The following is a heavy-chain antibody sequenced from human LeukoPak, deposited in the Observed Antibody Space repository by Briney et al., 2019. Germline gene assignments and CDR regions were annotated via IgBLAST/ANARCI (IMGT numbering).Heavy chain of an antibody. Sequence: PSETLSLTCSVSGGSISSSSYYWGWIRQPPGKGLDWIGNIYYSGRTYYNPSLKSRATMSIDTSKNQFSLKLSSVTAADTAVFYCARGGGYCSGGSCHYDYWGQGLLVTVSS. CDR1: GGSISSSSYY. CDR2: IYYSGRT. V-gene: IGHV4-39*01. J-gene: IGHJ4*02. D-gene: IGHD2-15*01. CDR3: ARGGGYCSGGSCHYDY.